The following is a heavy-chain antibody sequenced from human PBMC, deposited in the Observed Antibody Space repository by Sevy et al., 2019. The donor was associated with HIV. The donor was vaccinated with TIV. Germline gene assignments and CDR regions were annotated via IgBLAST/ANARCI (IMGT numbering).Heavy chain of an antibody. CDR3: ARGLAALPGYYYGMDV. Sequence: GGSLRLSCAASGFTFSSYGMHWVRQAPAKGLEWVAVIWYDGSNKYYADSVKGRVTISRDNSKNTLCLQMNSLRDEDTAVYYCARGLAALPGYYYGMDVWGQGTTVTVSS. CDR2: IWYDGSNK. D-gene: IGHD6-6*01. J-gene: IGHJ6*02. V-gene: IGHV3-33*01. CDR1: GFTFSSYG.